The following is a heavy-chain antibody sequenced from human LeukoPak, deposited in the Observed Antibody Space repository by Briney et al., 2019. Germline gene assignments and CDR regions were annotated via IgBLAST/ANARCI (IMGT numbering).Heavy chain of an antibody. CDR1: GGSFSGYY. Sequence: LSLTCAVYGGSFSGYYWSWIRQPPGKGLEWVSYISSSGSTIYYADSVKGRFTISRDNAKNSLYLQMNSLRAEDTAVYYCARARVPAAIHFDYWGQGTLVTVSS. V-gene: IGHV3-11*04. J-gene: IGHJ4*02. CDR2: ISSSGSTI. CDR3: ARARVPAAIHFDY. D-gene: IGHD2-2*01.